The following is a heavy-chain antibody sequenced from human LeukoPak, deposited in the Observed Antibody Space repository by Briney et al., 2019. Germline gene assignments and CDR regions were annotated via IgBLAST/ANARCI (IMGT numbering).Heavy chain of an antibody. CDR2: IKQDGSEK. J-gene: IGHJ4*02. CDR1: GFTFSSYW. CDR3: ARDLGYCSGGSCYLFDY. D-gene: IGHD2-15*01. Sequence: PGGSLRLSCAASGFTFSSYWMSWVRQAPGKGLEWVANIKQDGSEKYYVDSVKGRFTISRDNAKNSLYLQMNSLRAEDTAVYYCARDLGYCSGGSCYLFDYWSQGTLVTVSS. V-gene: IGHV3-7*01.